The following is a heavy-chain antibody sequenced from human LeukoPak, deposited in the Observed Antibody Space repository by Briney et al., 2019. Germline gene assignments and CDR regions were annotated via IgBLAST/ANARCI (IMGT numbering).Heavy chain of an antibody. J-gene: IGHJ4*02. V-gene: IGHV5-51*01. CDR2: IYPGDSDT. D-gene: IGHD1-26*01. CDR1: GYTFINYW. CDR3: ARHWEGVIDY. Sequence: GESLKISCKVSGYTFINYWIGWVRQMPGKGLEWMGIIYPGDSDTRYGPSFQGQVTISVDKSISAAYLQWSSLKASDTAVYYCARHWEGVIDYWGQGTLVTVSS.